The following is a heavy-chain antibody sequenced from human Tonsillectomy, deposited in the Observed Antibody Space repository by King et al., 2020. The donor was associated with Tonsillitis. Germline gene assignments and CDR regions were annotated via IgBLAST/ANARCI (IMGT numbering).Heavy chain of an antibody. D-gene: IGHD6-19*01. CDR2: IYYSGST. J-gene: IGHJ4*02. CDR3: ARSSGWYFDY. Sequence: QLQESGPGLVKPSETLSLTCSVSGGSISSSYWSWIRQPPGKRLEWIGYIYYSGSTNYNPSLKSRVTISGDKSKNQFSLRLSSVTVADTAVYYCARSSGWYFDYWGQGTLVTVSS. V-gene: IGHV4-59*01. CDR1: GGSISSSY.